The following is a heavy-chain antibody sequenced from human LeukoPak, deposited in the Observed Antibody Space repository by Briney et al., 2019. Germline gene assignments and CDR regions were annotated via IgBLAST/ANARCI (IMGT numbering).Heavy chain of an antibody. Sequence: AAVSVSCKDSGDTFTGYYMHWVRQAPGEGVEWMGRINPNSGGTNYAQKFQGRVTMTRDTSISTAYMELSRLISDDTAVYYCARASIVGATTAGYWGQGTLVTVSS. J-gene: IGHJ4*02. D-gene: IGHD1-26*01. CDR2: INPNSGGT. CDR1: GDTFTGYY. V-gene: IGHV1-2*06. CDR3: ARASIVGATTAGY.